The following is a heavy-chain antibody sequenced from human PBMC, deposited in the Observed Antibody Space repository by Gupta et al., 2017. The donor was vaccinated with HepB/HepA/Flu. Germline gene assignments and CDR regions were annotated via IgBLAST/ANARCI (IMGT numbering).Heavy chain of an antibody. Sequence: EVLLVESGGGLVQPGGSLRVACAASGFSFTSYSMNWVRQAPGKGLEWLSYISASGATRYYADSVKGLFTISRDNAKNSLYLQMNSLRDEDTAMYYCAREGDSYDSNDNWFDPWGQGTLVTVSS. V-gene: IGHV3-48*02. D-gene: IGHD3-22*01. CDR3: AREGDSYDSNDNWFDP. CDR2: ISASGATR. CDR1: GFSFTSYS. J-gene: IGHJ5*02.